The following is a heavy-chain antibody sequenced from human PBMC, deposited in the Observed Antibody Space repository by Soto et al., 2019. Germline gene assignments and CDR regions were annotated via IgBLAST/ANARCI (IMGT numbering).Heavy chain of an antibody. D-gene: IGHD2-15*01. V-gene: IGHV4-30-2*01. CDR3: ARVDCSGGSCYPAY. CDR2: IYHSGST. CDR1: GGSISSGGYS. J-gene: IGHJ4*02. Sequence: QLQLQESGSGLVKPSQTLSLTCAVSGGSISSGGYSWSWIRQPPGKGLEWIGYIYHSGSTYYNPSLKSRVTISVDRSKNQFSLMLSSATAADTAVYYCARVDCSGGSCYPAYWGQGTPVTVSS.